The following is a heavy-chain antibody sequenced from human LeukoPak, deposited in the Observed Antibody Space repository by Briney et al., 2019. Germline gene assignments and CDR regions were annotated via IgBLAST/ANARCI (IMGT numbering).Heavy chain of an antibody. J-gene: IGHJ4*02. CDR3: ARAYYDILTGDFSAFDY. CDR1: GYTFTSYC. Sequence: ASVKVSCKASGYTFTSYCMHWVRQSPGQGLEWMGIINPSGGSTSYAQKFQGRVTMTTDTSTSTAYMELRSLRSDDTAVYYCARAYYDILTGDFSAFDYWGQGTLVTVSS. D-gene: IGHD3-9*01. V-gene: IGHV1-46*01. CDR2: INPSGGST.